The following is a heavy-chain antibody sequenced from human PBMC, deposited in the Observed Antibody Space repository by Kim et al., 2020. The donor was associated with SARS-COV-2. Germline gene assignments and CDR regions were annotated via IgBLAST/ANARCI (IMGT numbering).Heavy chain of an antibody. V-gene: IGHV3-74*01. CDR3: ARHASYALAV. CDR2: MYSDWSAT. J-gene: IGHJ6*02. CDR1: GFSFSSSG. Sequence: GGSLRLSCAASGFSFSSSGMHWVRQAPGKGLVWVSRMYSDWSATTYVDSVKSRFTISRDNAKHTLYLQMNSLRAEDTAVYFCARHASYALAVWSQGTTVTV.